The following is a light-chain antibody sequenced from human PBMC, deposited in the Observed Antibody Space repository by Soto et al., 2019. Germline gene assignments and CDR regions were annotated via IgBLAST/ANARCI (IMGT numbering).Light chain of an antibody. J-gene: IGLJ3*02. CDR3: SSYAGSNDRWV. V-gene: IGLV2-8*01. CDR1: SSDIGTYNY. Sequence: QSVLTQPPSASGSPGQSVTISCTGTSSDIGTYNYVSWYQQHPGKAPKLMIKEVSKRPSGVPDRFSGSKSGNTASLIVSGLQAEDEADYYCSSYAGSNDRWVFGGGTKVTVL. CDR2: EVS.